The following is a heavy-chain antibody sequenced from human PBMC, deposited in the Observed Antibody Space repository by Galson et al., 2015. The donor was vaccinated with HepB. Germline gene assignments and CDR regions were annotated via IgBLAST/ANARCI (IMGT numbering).Heavy chain of an antibody. CDR1: GFTFSSYA. V-gene: IGHV3-30-3*01. D-gene: IGHD3-22*01. CDR3: VKGSGYIVLSRFDY. CDR2: ISYDGSNK. Sequence: LRLSCAASGFTFSSYAMHWVRQAPGKGLEWVAVISYDGSNKYYADSVKGRFTISRDNSKNTLYLQMNSLRTEDTAVYYCVKGSGYIVLSRFDYWGQGTLVTVSS. J-gene: IGHJ4*02.